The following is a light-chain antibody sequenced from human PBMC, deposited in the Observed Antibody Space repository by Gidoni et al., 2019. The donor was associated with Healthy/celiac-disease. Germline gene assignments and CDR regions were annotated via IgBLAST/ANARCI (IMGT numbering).Light chain of an antibody. J-gene: IGKJ3*01. Sequence: DIQMTQSPSTLSASVGDRVTITCRASQSISSWLAWYQQKPGKAPKLLIYDASSLESGVPSSFSGSGSGTEFTLTISSLQPDDFATYYCQQYNSYSGGITFGPGTKSGYQT. CDR2: DAS. CDR1: QSISSW. CDR3: QQYNSYSGGIT. V-gene: IGKV1-5*01.